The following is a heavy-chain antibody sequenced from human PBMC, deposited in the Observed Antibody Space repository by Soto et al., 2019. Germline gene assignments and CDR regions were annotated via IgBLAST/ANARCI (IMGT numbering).Heavy chain of an antibody. V-gene: IGHV4-30-2*01. CDR1: GGSISSGGYS. CDR3: ARVARAYYYGMDV. J-gene: IGHJ6*02. Sequence: PSETLSLTCAVSGGSISSGGYSWSWIRQPPGKGLEWIGYIYHSGSTYYNPSLKSRVTISVDRSKNQFSLKLSSVTAAETAVYYCARVARAYYYGMDVWGQGTTVTVSS. CDR2: IYHSGST.